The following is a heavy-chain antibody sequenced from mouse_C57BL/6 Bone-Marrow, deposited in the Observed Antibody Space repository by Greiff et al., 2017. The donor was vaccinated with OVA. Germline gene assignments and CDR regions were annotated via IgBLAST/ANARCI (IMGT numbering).Heavy chain of an antibody. CDR3: ARHEGGYDYDEAWFAY. J-gene: IGHJ3*01. CDR1: GYTFTEYT. D-gene: IGHD2-4*01. CDR2: FYPGSGSI. Sequence: QVQLQQSGAELVKPGASVKLSCKASGYTFTEYTIHWVKQRSGQGLEWIGWFYPGSGSIMYNEKFKDKATLTADKSSSTVYMELSRLTSEDSAVYFCARHEGGYDYDEAWFAYWGQGTLVTVSA. V-gene: IGHV1-62-2*01.